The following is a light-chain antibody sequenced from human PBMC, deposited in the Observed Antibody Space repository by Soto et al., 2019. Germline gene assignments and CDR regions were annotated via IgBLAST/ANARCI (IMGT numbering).Light chain of an antibody. V-gene: IGLV2-8*01. CDR1: SSDIGAYDY. Sequence: QSALTQPASLSGSPGQSITISCTGTSSDIGAYDYVSWFQQHPGKASKLMISEVNNRPSGVPDRFSGSKSGNTASLTVSGLQAEDEADYYCSSYAGSNNLGVFGGGTKLTVL. CDR2: EVN. CDR3: SSYAGSNNLGV. J-gene: IGLJ3*02.